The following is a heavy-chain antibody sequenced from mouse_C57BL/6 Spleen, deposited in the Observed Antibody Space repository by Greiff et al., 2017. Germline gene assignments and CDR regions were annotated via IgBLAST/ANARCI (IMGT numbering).Heavy chain of an antibody. V-gene: IGHV1-22*01. Sequence: VQLQQSGPELVRPGASVKMSCKASGYTFTDYNMHWVKQSHGKSLEWIGYINPNNGDTSYNQKFKGKATLTVNKSSSTAYMELRSLTSEDSAVXCCARLKVYYDYDGGKIYAMDYWGQGTSVTVSS. CDR2: INPNNGDT. D-gene: IGHD2-4*01. CDR3: ARLKVYYDYDGGKIYAMDY. J-gene: IGHJ4*01. CDR1: GYTFTDYN.